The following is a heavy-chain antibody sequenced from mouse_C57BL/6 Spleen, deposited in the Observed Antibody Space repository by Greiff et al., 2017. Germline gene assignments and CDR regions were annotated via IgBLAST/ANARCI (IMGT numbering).Heavy chain of an antibody. J-gene: IGHJ3*01. D-gene: IGHD1-2*01. CDR3: ARAHLVRFAY. Sequence: QVQLQQPGAELVRPGTSVKLSCKASGYTFTSYWMHWVKQRPGQGLEWIGVIDPSDSYTNYNQKFKGTATLTVDTSSSTAYMPLSSLTSEDSAVYYCARAHLVRFAYWGQGTLVTVSA. V-gene: IGHV1-59*01. CDR1: GYTFTSYW. CDR2: IDPSDSYT.